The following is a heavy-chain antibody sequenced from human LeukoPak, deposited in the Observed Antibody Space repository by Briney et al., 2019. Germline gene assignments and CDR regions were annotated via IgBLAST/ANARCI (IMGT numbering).Heavy chain of an antibody. CDR2: IYSSGST. J-gene: IGHJ4*02. CDR1: GGSINSYY. V-gene: IGHV4-4*09. D-gene: IGHD6-13*01. CDR3: AIKGAAGTFVYFDY. Sequence: PSETLSLTCSVSGGSINSYYWSWIRQPPGKGLEWIGYIYSSGSTNYNPSLKSRVTISVDTSKNQFSLKLSSVTAADTAVYYCAIKGAAGTFVYFDYWGQGTLVTVSS.